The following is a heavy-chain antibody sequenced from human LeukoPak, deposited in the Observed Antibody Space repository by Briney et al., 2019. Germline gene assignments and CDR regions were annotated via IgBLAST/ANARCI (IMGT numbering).Heavy chain of an antibody. CDR2: INPNSGDT. Sequence: ASVKVSCKASGYTFTANYMHWVRQAPGQGLEWMGWINPNSGDTQSAQKFQGRVTMTRDTSISTAYMELNSLRSDDTAVYYCTRGQGSSWFDSWGQDPWSPSPQ. J-gene: IGHJ5*01. CDR1: GYTFTANY. D-gene: IGHD6-13*01. CDR3: TRGQGSSWFDS. V-gene: IGHV1-2*02.